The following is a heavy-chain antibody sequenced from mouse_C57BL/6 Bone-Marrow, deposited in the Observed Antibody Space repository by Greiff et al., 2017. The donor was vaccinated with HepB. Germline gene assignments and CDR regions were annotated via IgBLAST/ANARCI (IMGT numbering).Heavy chain of an antibody. CDR3: ASPYGRSSWFAY. Sequence: QVQLQQSGAELVKPGASVKLSCKASGYTFTSYWMHWVKQRPGQGLEWIGMIHPKSGSTNYNEKFKSKATLTVDKSASTAYMQLSNLTSEYSAVYYCASPYGRSSWFAYWGQGTLVTVSA. CDR2: IHPKSGST. D-gene: IGHD1-1*01. J-gene: IGHJ3*01. V-gene: IGHV1-64*01. CDR1: GYTFTSYW.